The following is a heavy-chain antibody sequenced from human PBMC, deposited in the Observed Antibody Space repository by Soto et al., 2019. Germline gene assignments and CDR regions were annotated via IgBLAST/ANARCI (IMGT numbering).Heavy chain of an antibody. D-gene: IGHD3-22*01. CDR2: IYYSGST. J-gene: IGHJ4*02. CDR1: GGSISSYY. CDR3: ARVYDSSGYPHGFDY. Sequence: SETLSLTCTVSGGSISSYYWSWIRQPPGKGLEWIGYIYYSGSTNYNPSLKSRVTISVDTSKNQFSLKLSSVTAADTAVYYCARVYDSSGYPHGFDYWRQRTLVTVSS. V-gene: IGHV4-59*01.